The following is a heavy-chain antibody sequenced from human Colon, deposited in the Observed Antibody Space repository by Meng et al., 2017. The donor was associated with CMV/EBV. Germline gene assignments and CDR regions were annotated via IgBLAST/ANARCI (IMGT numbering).Heavy chain of an antibody. V-gene: IGHV3-33*06. Sequence: PGGSLRLSCEASGLTSIRYNIPWVRQAPGKGPEWVALIYYDGNNKYYTNSVRGRFTISRDNSKNTLYLQMNSLRAEDTAVYYCTNYQYWGQGTLVTVSS. CDR1: GLTSIRYN. CDR2: IYYDGNNK. D-gene: IGHD2-2*01. J-gene: IGHJ1*01. CDR3: TNYQY.